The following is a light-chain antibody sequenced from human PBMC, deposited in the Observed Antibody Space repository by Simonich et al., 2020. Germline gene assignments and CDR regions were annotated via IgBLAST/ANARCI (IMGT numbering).Light chain of an antibody. Sequence: QLVLTQSPSASASLGASVKLTCTLSSGHSSYAIAWHQQQPEKGPRYLMKLNSDGSHSKGDGSPDSFSGSSSGAERYLTISSLQSEDEADYYCQTWGTGIQVFGGGTKLTVL. V-gene: IGLV4-69*01. CDR2: LNSDGSH. J-gene: IGLJ2*01. CDR3: QTWGTGIQV. CDR1: SGHSSYA.